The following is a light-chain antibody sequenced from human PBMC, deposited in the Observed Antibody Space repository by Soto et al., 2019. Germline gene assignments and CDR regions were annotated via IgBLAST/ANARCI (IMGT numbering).Light chain of an antibody. V-gene: IGLV2-23*02. Sequence: QSVLTQPASVSGSPGQSITISCTGSDVGSYNLVSWYQQHPGKAPKLMIYEVTKRPSGVSNRVSGSKSGNTASLTISGLQAEDEADYYGCSYACSIIHYVFVTVSKVTV. CDR1: DVGSYNL. CDR2: EVT. CDR3: CSYACSIIHYV. J-gene: IGLJ1*01.